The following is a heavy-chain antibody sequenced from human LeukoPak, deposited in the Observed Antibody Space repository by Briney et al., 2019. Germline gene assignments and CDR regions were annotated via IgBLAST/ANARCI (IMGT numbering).Heavy chain of an antibody. CDR2: ISGSGGST. CDR1: GITLSNYG. V-gene: IGHV3-23*01. D-gene: IGHD3-22*01. Sequence: GGSLRLSCAVSGITLSNYGMSWVRQAPGKGLEWVAGISGSGGSTNYADSVKGRFTISRDNAKNTLYQQMNSLRVEDTAVYFCAKRGVVIRVILVGFHKEAYYFDSWGQGALVTVSS. J-gene: IGHJ4*02. CDR3: AKRGVVIRVILVGFHKEAYYFDS.